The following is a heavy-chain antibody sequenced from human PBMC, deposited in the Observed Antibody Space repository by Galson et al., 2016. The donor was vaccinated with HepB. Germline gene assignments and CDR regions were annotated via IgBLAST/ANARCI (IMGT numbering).Heavy chain of an antibody. J-gene: IGHJ3*02. Sequence: LRLSCAASGFTFSSYSMNWVRLPPGKGLEWIGEINQSGSTNYNPSLKSRVAISVDTSRNEFSLKLSSVTAADTAVYYCAREHYTSSWYSQAQRRKNDAFDIWGQGTMVTVSS. CDR2: INQSGST. CDR3: AREHYTSSWYSQAQRRKNDAFDI. CDR1: GFTFSSYS. D-gene: IGHD6-13*01. V-gene: IGHV4-34*08.